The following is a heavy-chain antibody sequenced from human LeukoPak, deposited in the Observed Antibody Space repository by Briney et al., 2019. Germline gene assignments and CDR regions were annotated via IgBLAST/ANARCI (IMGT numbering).Heavy chain of an antibody. J-gene: IGHJ4*02. CDR1: GFTFSSYE. CDR2: ISSSGSTI. D-gene: IGHD3-16*01. CDR3: ARGLGEYGDY. V-gene: IGHV3-48*03. Sequence: GGSLRLSCAASGFTFSSYEMNWVRQAPGKGLEWVSYISSSGSTIYYADSVKGRFTISRDNAKNSLYLQMNSLRADDTAAYYCARGLGEYGDYWGQGTLVTVSS.